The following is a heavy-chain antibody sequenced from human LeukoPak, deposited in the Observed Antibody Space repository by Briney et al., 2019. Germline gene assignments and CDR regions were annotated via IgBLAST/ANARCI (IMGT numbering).Heavy chain of an antibody. CDR3: ARALLPRFHGYCSSTSCYPDAFDT. Sequence: PGGSLRLSCAASGFTFSSYSMNWVRQAPGKGLEWVSSISSSSSYIYYADSVKGRFTISRDNAKNSLYLQMNSLRAEDTAVYYCARALLPRFHGYCSSTSCYPDAFDTWGQGTMVTVSS. D-gene: IGHD2-2*03. CDR1: GFTFSSYS. V-gene: IGHV3-21*01. CDR2: ISSSSSYI. J-gene: IGHJ3*02.